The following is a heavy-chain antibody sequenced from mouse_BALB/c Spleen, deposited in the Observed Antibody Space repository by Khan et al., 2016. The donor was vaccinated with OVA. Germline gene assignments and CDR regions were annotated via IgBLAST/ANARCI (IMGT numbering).Heavy chain of an antibody. V-gene: IGHV3-2*02. CDR2: INYSGTT. D-gene: IGHD1-3*01. J-gene: IGHJ1*01. CDR3: ARRSG. Sequence: EVKLEVSGPGLVKPSQSLSLTCTVTGYSITSDYAWNWIRQFPGNKLEWMGYINYSGTTSYNPSLKSRISITRDTSKNQFFLQLNSVTTEDTATYYCARRSGWGAGTTVTVSS. CDR1: GYSITSDYA.